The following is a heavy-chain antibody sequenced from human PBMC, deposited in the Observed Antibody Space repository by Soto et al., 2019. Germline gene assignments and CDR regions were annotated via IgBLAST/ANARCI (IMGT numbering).Heavy chain of an antibody. Sequence: YWIGWVRQPPGKGLEWIGEINHSGRTNYSPSLKSRVTISVDTSKNQFSLQLSSVTAADTAVYYCARSDTLFDYWGQGSRVTVSS. CDR2: INHSGRT. J-gene: IGHJ4*02. D-gene: IGHD5-18*01. V-gene: IGHV4-34*01. CDR1: Y. CDR3: ARSDTLFDY.